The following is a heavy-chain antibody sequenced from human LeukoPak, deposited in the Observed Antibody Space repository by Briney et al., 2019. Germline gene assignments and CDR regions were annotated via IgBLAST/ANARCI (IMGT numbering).Heavy chain of an antibody. CDR1: GGSISSGSYY. J-gene: IGHJ4*02. Sequence: SQTLSLTCTVSGGSISSGSYYWSWIRQPARKGLEWIGRIYTSGSTNYNPSLKSRVTISVDTSKNQFSLKLSSVTAADTAVYYCARDAPRYCSSTSCYPDYWGQGTLVTVSS. V-gene: IGHV4-61*02. CDR3: ARDAPRYCSSTSCYPDY. D-gene: IGHD2-2*01. CDR2: IYTSGST.